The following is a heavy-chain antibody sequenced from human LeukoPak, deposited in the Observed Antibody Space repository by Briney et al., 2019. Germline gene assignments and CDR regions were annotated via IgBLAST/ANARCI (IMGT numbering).Heavy chain of an antibody. J-gene: IGHJ3*02. V-gene: IGHV3-23*01. CDR2: ISGSGGST. Sequence: GGSLRLSCAASGFTFSSYAMSWVRQAPGKGLGWVSAISGSGGSTYYADSVKGRFTISRDNSKNTLYLQMNSLRAEDTAVYYCAKVQGFAITETAWVAFDIWGQGTMVTVSS. CDR3: AKVQGFAITETAWVAFDI. CDR1: GFTFSSYA. D-gene: IGHD1-20*01.